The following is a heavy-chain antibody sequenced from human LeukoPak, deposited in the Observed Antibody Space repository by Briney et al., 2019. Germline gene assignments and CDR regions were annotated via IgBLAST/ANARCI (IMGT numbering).Heavy chain of an antibody. CDR3: AKGDLGAAPHN. J-gene: IGHJ1*01. Sequence: GGSLRLSCEASGFTFNNYGMSWVRQSAGRRLEWVSAITASGDDSYYADSVKGRFTNSRDNSRNTLYLQMNSLRGDDTAVYYWAKGDLGAAPHNWGQGTLVSVSS. D-gene: IGHD2-15*01. CDR1: GFTFNNYG. V-gene: IGHV3-23*01. CDR2: ITASGDDS.